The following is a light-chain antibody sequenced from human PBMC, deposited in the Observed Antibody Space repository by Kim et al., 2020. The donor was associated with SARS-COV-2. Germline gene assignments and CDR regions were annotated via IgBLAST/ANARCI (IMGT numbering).Light chain of an antibody. CDR1: QSVSSSY. CDR2: GAS. V-gene: IGKV3-20*01. Sequence: EIVLTQSPGPLSLSPGERATLSCRASQSVSSSYLAWYQQKPGQAPRLLIYGASSRATGIPDRFSGSGSGTDFTLTISRLEPEDFAVYYCQQYGSIYTFGQGTKLEI. J-gene: IGKJ2*01. CDR3: QQYGSIYT.